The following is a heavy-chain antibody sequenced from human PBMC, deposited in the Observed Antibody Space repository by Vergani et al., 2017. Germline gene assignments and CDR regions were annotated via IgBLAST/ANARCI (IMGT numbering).Heavy chain of an antibody. CDR3: ARDKYYYGSGSYDMGLY. Sequence: QVQLVQSGAEVKKPGASVKVSCKASGYTFTSYGISWVRQAPGQGLEWMGWIRAYNGNTNYAQKLQGRVTMTTDTSTSTAYMELRSLRSDDTAVYYCARDKYYYGSGSYDMGLYWGQGTLVTVSS. J-gene: IGHJ4*02. CDR2: IRAYNGNT. V-gene: IGHV1-18*01. D-gene: IGHD3-10*01. CDR1: GYTFTSYG.